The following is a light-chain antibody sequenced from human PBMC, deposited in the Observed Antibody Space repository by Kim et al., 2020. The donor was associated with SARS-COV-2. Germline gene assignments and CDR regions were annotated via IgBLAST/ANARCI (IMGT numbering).Light chain of an antibody. CDR3: QQYYNSPPFT. Sequence: EIVLTQSPGTLSLSPGERATLSCRASQSVSVKLAWYQQKPGQAPRLLIYERTTRATGIPARFSGSGSGTEFTLTITSLQSEDFAFYYCQQYYNSPPFTFGEGTRLEIK. J-gene: IGKJ5*01. V-gene: IGKV3-15*01. CDR1: QSVSVK. CDR2: ERT.